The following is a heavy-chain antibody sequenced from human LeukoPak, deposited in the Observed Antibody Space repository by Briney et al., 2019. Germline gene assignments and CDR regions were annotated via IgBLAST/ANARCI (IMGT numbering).Heavy chain of an antibody. V-gene: IGHV3-74*01. CDR3: ARAGTYYDFWSATSRAFDI. CDR1: GFTFSSYW. Sequence: PGGSLRLSCAASGFTFSSYWMPWVRQAPGKGLVWVSRINSDGSSTSYADSVKGRFTISRDNAKNTLYLQMNSLRAEDTAVYYCARAGTYYDFWSATSRAFDIWGQGTMVTVSS. D-gene: IGHD3-3*01. J-gene: IGHJ3*02. CDR2: INSDGSST.